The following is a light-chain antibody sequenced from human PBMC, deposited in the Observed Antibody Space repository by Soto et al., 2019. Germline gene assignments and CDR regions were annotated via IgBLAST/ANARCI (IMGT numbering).Light chain of an antibody. V-gene: IGLV2-14*01. CDR3: SSETAGGTI. J-gene: IGLJ1*01. CDR1: SGDVGGYYY. CDR2: EVS. Sequence: QSALTQPASVSGSPGQSITISCTGTSGDVGGYYYVSWYQQLPGKAPKLMISEVSNRPSGVSNRFSGSKSGNTASLTISGQQAEDEADYYCSSETAGGTIFGPGTKVTVL.